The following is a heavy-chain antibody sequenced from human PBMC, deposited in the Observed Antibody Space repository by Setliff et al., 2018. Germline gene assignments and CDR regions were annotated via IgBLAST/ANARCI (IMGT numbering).Heavy chain of an antibody. D-gene: IGHD6-19*01. V-gene: IGHV1-69*06. CDR2: IIPIFGTA. CDR3: ARDPWQWLTTFTSAEYFQH. J-gene: IGHJ1*01. Sequence: SVKVSCKASGGTFSSYAISWVRQAPGQGLEWMGRIIPIFGTANYAQKFQGRVTITADKSTSTACMELSSLRSEDAAVYYCARDPWQWLTTFTSAEYFQHWGQGTLVTVSS. CDR1: GGTFSSYA.